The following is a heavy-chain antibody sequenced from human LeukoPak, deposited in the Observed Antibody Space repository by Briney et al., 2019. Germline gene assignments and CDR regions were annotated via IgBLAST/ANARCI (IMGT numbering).Heavy chain of an antibody. CDR1: GFTFSSYA. D-gene: IGHD3-22*01. CDR3: VKDWYYYDSSGYLEH. V-gene: IGHV3-64D*06. Sequence: GGSLRLSGSASGFTFSSYAMHWVRQAPGKGLEYVSAISSNGGSTYYADSVKGRFTISRDNSKNTLYLQMSSLRAEDTAVYYCVKDWYYYDSSGYLEHWGQGTLVTVSS. J-gene: IGHJ1*01. CDR2: ISSNGGST.